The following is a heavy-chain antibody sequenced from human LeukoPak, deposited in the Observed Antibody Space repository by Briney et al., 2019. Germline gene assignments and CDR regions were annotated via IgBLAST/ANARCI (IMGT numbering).Heavy chain of an antibody. Sequence: ASVKVSCKASGYTFTSYDINWVRQATGQGLEWMGWMNPNSGNTGYAQKFQGRVTMTRTTSISTAYMELSSLRSEDTAVYYCARGRSHDSRGYYDELLAYYWGQGTLVTVSS. D-gene: IGHD3-22*01. CDR2: MNPNSGNT. J-gene: IGHJ4*02. CDR1: GYTFTSYD. V-gene: IGHV1-8*01. CDR3: ARGRSHDSRGYYDELLAYY.